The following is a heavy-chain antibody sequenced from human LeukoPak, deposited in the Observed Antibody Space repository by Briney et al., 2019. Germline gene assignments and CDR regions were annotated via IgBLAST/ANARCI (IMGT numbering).Heavy chain of an antibody. CDR3: TRVVLVGTTYSYFDY. CDR2: TRKKTNSYTT. D-gene: IGHD1-26*01. Sequence: GGSLRLSCAASGFTFSDHYMDWVRQAPGKGLDWVGRTRKKTNSYTTEYAASVKGRFTISRDDSKNSLYLQMNSLKAEDTAVYYCTRVVLVGTTYSYFDYWGQGTLVTVSS. CDR1: GFTFSDHY. V-gene: IGHV3-72*01. J-gene: IGHJ4*02.